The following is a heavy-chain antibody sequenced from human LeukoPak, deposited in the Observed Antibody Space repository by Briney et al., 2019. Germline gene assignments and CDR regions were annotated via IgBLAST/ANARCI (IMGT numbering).Heavy chain of an antibody. CDR1: GYTFTSYA. Sequence: ASVKVSCKASGYTFTSYAMNWVRQAPGQGLEWMGWINPNSGGTNYAQKFQGRVTMTRDTSISTAYMELSRLRSDDTAVYYCARSGTDYSNYFSYDYWGQGTLVTVSS. CDR2: INPNSGGT. CDR3: ARSGTDYSNYFSYDY. D-gene: IGHD4-11*01. J-gene: IGHJ4*02. V-gene: IGHV1-2*02.